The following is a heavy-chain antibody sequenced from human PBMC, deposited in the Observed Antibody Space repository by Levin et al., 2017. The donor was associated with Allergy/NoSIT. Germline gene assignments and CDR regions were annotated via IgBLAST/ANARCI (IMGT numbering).Heavy chain of an antibody. CDR2: ISSSGSTI. J-gene: IGHJ4*02. CDR3: ARDRSVRVRYGSGSYYDY. Sequence: GGSLRLSCAASGFTFSDYYMSWIRQAPGKGLEWVSYISSSGSTIYYADSVKGRFTISRDNAKNSLYLQMNSLRAEDTAVYYCARDRSVRVRYGSGSYYDYWGQGTLVTVSS. CDR1: GFTFSDYY. D-gene: IGHD3-10*01. V-gene: IGHV3-11*01.